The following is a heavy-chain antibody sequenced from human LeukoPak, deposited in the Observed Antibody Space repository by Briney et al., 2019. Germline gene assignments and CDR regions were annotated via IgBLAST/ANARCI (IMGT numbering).Heavy chain of an antibody. Sequence: PSETLSLTCTGSGDSISSYYWSWIRQPPGKGLEWIGYIYYSGSTNYNPSLKSRVTISVDTSKNQFYLKLSSVTAADTAVYYCARVSVVPAAMDYYYGMDVWGKGTTVTVSS. D-gene: IGHD2-2*01. CDR3: ARVSVVPAAMDYYYGMDV. J-gene: IGHJ6*04. CDR2: IYYSGST. CDR1: GDSISSYY. V-gene: IGHV4-59*01.